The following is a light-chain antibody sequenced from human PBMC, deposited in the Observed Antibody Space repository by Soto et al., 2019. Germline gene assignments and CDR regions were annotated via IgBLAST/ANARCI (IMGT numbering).Light chain of an antibody. CDR2: GNS. J-gene: IGLJ1*01. CDR1: SSNIGAGHD. Sequence: QSVLTQPPSVSGAPGQRVTISCTGSSSNIGAGHDVHWYQQLPGTAPKLLIYGNSNRPSGVPDRFSGSKSGTSASLAITGLQAEDEADYYCQSYDKDSSLREVFGTGTKVTVL. V-gene: IGLV1-40*01. CDR3: QSYDKDSSLREV.